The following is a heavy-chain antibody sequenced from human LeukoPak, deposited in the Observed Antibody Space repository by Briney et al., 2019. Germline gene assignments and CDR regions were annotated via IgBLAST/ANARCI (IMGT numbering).Heavy chain of an antibody. CDR2: YYGGRT. Sequence: PSETLSLTCTVSGDSISRYYWSWIRQSPGKGLEWIGYYGGRTIYNPSLKSRVTMSVDTSKNQFSLKLTSVTAADTAVYYCARYDHAPSYYYYMDVWGKGTTVTVPS. D-gene: IGHD1-14*01. CDR1: GDSISRYY. J-gene: IGHJ6*03. V-gene: IGHV4-59*01. CDR3: ARYDHAPSYYYYMDV.